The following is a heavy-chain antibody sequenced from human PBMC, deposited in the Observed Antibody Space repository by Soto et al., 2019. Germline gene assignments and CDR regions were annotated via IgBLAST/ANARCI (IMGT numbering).Heavy chain of an antibody. D-gene: IGHD3-10*01. CDR1: GYTFSNYG. CDR2: ISAHNGNS. J-gene: IGHJ6*03. V-gene: IGHV1-18*01. Sequence: QVQLVQSGDEMRKPGASVKVSCQASGYTFSNYGITWVRQAPGQGLEWMGWISAHNGNSKYAQSLQGRLTLTTDTSTSKAYRELSSLRSDDTAVYYCARDWYFYGSGSPNHMDVWGKGTTVSVSS. CDR3: ARDWYFYGSGSPNHMDV.